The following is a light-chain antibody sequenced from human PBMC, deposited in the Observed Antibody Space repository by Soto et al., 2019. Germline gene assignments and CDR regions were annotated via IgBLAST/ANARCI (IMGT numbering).Light chain of an antibody. V-gene: IGKV1-39*01. CDR1: QSISNY. Sequence: DLQMTQSPSSLSASVGDRVTITCRASQSISNYLNWYQQKPGKDPKLLIYSASSMQSGVPSRFSGSGSETDFTLTIISLQPDDSATYYCQQSFIPLWTFGQGTKVEV. J-gene: IGKJ1*01. CDR3: QQSFIPLWT. CDR2: SAS.